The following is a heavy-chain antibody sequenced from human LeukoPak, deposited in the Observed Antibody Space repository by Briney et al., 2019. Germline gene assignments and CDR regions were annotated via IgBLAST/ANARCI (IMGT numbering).Heavy chain of an antibody. Sequence: ASVKVSCKASGYTFTSYGISWVRQAPGQGLEWMGWISAYSGNTNYAQKLQGRVTMTTDTSTSTAYMELRSLRSDDTAVYYCARVAVDIVVVPAAHDYWGQGTLVTVSS. J-gene: IGHJ4*02. CDR2: ISAYSGNT. D-gene: IGHD2-2*03. V-gene: IGHV1-18*04. CDR1: GYTFTSYG. CDR3: ARVAVDIVVVPAAHDY.